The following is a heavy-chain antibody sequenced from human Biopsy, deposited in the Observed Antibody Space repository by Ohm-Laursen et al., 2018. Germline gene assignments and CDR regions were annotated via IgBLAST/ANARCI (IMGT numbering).Heavy chain of an antibody. D-gene: IGHD3-22*01. CDR2: IFYRGST. CDR1: GGSISNNNYY. CDR3: ARGYDTSGYYYVS. J-gene: IGHJ5*02. V-gene: IGHV4-39*01. Sequence: SETLSLTCTVSGGSISNNNYYWGWIRQPPGKGLEWIGSIFYRGSTHYKPSLKSRVNISVDTSKNQFSLKLTSVTAADTAVYYCARGYDTSGYYYVSWGQGTLVTVSS.